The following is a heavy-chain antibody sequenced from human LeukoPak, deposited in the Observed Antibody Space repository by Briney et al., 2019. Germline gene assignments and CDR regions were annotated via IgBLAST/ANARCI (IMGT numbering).Heavy chain of an antibody. D-gene: IGHD1-14*01. CDR1: GGSTSGYY. Sequence: PSETLSLTCTVSGGSTSGYYWSWTRQSPGRGLEWFGYVHSIGDTNYNPSFKSRVTISLDTSKNPFSLRVTSVTAADTALYYCVKYNRSPTVYALDIWGQRTMVTVSS. V-gene: IGHV4-59*01. J-gene: IGHJ3*02. CDR2: VHSIGDT. CDR3: VKYNRSPTVYALDI.